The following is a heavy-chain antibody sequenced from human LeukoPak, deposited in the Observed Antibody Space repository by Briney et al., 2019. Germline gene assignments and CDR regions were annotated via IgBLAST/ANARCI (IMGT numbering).Heavy chain of an antibody. CDR2: IYYSGST. V-gene: IGHV4-59*08. CDR3: AGKSLRYFDWSIDY. J-gene: IGHJ4*02. CDR1: SGSISSYY. Sequence: SETLSLTCTVSSGSISSYYWSWIRQPPGKGLEWIGYIYYSGSTNYNPSLKSRVTISVDTSKNQFSLKLSSVTAADAAVYYCAGKSLRYFDWSIDYWGQGTLVTVSS. D-gene: IGHD3-9*01.